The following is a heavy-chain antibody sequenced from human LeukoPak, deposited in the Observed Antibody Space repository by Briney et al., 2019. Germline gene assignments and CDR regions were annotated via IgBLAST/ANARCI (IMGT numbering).Heavy chain of an antibody. Sequence: SETLSLTCAVYGGSFSGYYWSWIRQPPGEGVEWIGEINHSGSTNYNPSLKSRVTISVDTSKNQFSLKLSSVTAADTAVYYCARSPTPDWFDPWGQGTLVTVSS. CDR2: INHSGST. V-gene: IGHV4-34*01. CDR3: ARSPTPDWFDP. CDR1: GGSFSGYY. J-gene: IGHJ5*02.